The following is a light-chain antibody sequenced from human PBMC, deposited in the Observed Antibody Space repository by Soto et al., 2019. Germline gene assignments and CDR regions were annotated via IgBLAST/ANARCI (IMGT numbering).Light chain of an antibody. CDR1: QSLLHSDGYNY. Sequence: DIVMTQSPFSLPVTPGEPASISCRSSQSLLHSDGYNYLDWYLQKPGQSPQLLICLGSNRASGVPDRFSGSGSGTDFTLTISRVEAEDFGVYYCMQALQTPWTFGQGTQVEVK. CDR3: MQALQTPWT. V-gene: IGKV2-28*01. J-gene: IGKJ1*01. CDR2: LGS.